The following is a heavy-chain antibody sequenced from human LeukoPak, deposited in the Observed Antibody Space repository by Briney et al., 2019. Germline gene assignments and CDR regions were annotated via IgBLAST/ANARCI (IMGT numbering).Heavy chain of an antibody. D-gene: IGHD7-27*01. CDR3: ARVWAWGSGNYFDN. CDR2: IRGDAGST. V-gene: IGHV3-20*04. J-gene: IGHJ4*02. CDR1: GFTFDAFG. Sequence: GGSLRLSCAASGFTFDAFGMTWVRHAQGKGLEWVSAIRGDAGSTGYADSVKGRFTTSRDNAKNSLYLQVNSLRVEDTALYYCARVWAWGSGNYFDNWGQGTLVTVSS.